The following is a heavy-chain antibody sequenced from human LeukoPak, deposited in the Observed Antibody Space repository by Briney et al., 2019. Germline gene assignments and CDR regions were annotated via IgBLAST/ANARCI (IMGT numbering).Heavy chain of an antibody. CDR2: IYPGDSDT. D-gene: IGHD2-15*01. CDR1: GYSFTSYW. V-gene: IGHV5-51*01. J-gene: IGHJ5*02. CDR3: YWDWFDP. Sequence: GESLKISCKGSGYSFTSYWIGWVRQMPGKGLEWMGIIYPGDSDTGYSPSFQGQVTISADKSISTAYCARSPNGYCSGGSCFSYWDWFDPWGQGTLVTVSS.